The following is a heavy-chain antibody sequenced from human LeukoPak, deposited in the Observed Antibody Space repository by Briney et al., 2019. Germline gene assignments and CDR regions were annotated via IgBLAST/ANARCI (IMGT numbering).Heavy chain of an antibody. V-gene: IGHV3-23*01. D-gene: IGHD6-13*01. CDR3: AKSGSTSWYLDY. Sequence: GGSLRLSCAASGFSFSTYAMSWVRQAPGKGLEWVSAISGSGDNDDNTYYADSVKGQFTISRDNSKNTLYLQMSSLRAEDAAVYYCAKSGSTSWYLDYWGQGTLVTVSS. CDR1: GFSFSTYA. CDR2: ISGSGDNDDNT. J-gene: IGHJ4*02.